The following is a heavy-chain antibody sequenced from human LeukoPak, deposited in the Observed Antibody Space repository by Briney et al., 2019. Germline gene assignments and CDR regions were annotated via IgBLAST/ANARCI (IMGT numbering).Heavy chain of an antibody. V-gene: IGHV3-30*19. D-gene: IGHD3-22*01. CDR2: ISYDGSNK. Sequence: PGGSLRLSCAASGFTFSSYGMHWVRQAPGKGLEWVAVISYDGSNKYYADSVKGRFTISRDNSKNTLYLQMNSLRAEDTAVYYCARDQYYYDSSGYYLEYFDYWGQGTLVTVTS. J-gene: IGHJ4*02. CDR3: ARDQYYYDSSGYYLEYFDY. CDR1: GFTFSSYG.